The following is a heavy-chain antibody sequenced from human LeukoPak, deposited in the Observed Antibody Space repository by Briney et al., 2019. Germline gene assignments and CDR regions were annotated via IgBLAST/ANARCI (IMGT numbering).Heavy chain of an antibody. D-gene: IGHD3-22*01. CDR1: GFTFSTYA. Sequence: PGGSLRLSCAASGFTFSTYAMSWVRQAPGKGLEWVSSISGSGGSTYYADSVKGRFTISRDNSKNTLSLQMNSLRAEDTAVYYCARDRGYYYDSRDYFDYWGQGTLVTVSS. V-gene: IGHV3-23*01. CDR3: ARDRGYYYDSRDYFDY. J-gene: IGHJ4*02. CDR2: ISGSGGST.